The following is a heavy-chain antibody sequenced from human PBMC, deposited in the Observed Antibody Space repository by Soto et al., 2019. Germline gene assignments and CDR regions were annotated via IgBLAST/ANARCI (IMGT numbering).Heavy chain of an antibody. J-gene: IGHJ3*02. D-gene: IGHD2-2*03. CDR2: FYPGDSTS. Sequence: GESLRISCKTAGYSFISYGVAWVRQKPGKGLEWMGTFYPGDSTSTYSPSFQGQVTISVDKSSSTAYLHLSSLKASDTAMYYCARIIGYCRNNDCSWTFDIWGQGTTVTVSS. CDR3: ARIIGYCRNNDCSWTFDI. V-gene: IGHV5-51*01. CDR1: GYSFISYG.